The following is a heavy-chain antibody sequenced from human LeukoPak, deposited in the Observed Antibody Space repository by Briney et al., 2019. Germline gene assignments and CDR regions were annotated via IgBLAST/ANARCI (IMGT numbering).Heavy chain of an antibody. Sequence: GRSLRLSCAASGFTFSSYGMHWIRQAPGKGLEWVAVIWYDGSHKYYADSVKGRFTISRDNAKNSLYLQMNSLRAEDTALYYCARGVYYYDSSGYYILGYWGQGTLVTVSS. D-gene: IGHD3-22*01. CDR1: GFTFSSYG. CDR3: ARGVYYYDSSGYYILGY. CDR2: IWYDGSHK. V-gene: IGHV3-33*01. J-gene: IGHJ4*02.